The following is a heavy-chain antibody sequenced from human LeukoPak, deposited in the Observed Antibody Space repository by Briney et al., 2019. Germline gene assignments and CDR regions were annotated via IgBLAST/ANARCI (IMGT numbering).Heavy chain of an antibody. J-gene: IGHJ6*04. CDR3: ARAPITMVRGAYEGRSYGMDV. Sequence: ASVKVSCKASGYTFTSYAMHWVRQAPGQRLEWMGWINAANGNTKYSQKFQGRVTITRDTSASTAYMELSSLRSEDTAVYYCARAPITMVRGAYEGRSYGMDVWGKGTTVTVSS. D-gene: IGHD3-10*01. CDR1: GYTFTSYA. V-gene: IGHV1-3*01. CDR2: INAANGNT.